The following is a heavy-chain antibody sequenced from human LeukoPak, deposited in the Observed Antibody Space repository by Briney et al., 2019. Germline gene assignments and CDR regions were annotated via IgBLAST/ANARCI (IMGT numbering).Heavy chain of an antibody. CDR3: AREWKFDI. V-gene: IGHV3-48*03. CDR1: GFTFSSYE. CDR2: ISSSGSTI. D-gene: IGHD1-1*01. J-gene: IGHJ3*02. Sequence: GGSLRLSCAASGFTFSSYEMNWVRQAPGKGLEWVSYISSSGSTIYYADSVKGRFTISRDNSRNTLYLQMSSLRAEDTAVYYCAREWKFDIWGQGTMVTVSS.